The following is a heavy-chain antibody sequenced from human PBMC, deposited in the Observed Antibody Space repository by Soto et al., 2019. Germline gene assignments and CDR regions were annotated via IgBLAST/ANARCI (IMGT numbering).Heavy chain of an antibody. D-gene: IGHD3-16*02. J-gene: IGHJ3*02. V-gene: IGHV3-23*01. CDR2: ISGSGGST. Sequence: GGSLRLSCAASGFTFSSYAMSWVRQAPGKGLEWVSAISGSGGSTYYADSVKGRFTISRDNSKNTLYLQMNSLRAEDTAVYYCAKIFGGVIVVGRDAFDIWGQGTMVTVSS. CDR3: AKIFGGVIVVGRDAFDI. CDR1: GFTFSSYA.